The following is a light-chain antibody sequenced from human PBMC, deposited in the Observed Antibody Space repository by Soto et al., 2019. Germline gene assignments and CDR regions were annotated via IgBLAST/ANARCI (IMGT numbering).Light chain of an antibody. CDR2: AAS. CDR3: QQRET. V-gene: IGKV1-39*01. Sequence: SPSSLSASVGDRVTITCRASQSIVTYLNWYLQKPGNAPKLLIYAASNLQSGVPSRFSGSGSGTDFTLPISSLQPEDFATYYCQQRETFGPGTKVDIK. J-gene: IGKJ3*01. CDR1: QSIVTY.